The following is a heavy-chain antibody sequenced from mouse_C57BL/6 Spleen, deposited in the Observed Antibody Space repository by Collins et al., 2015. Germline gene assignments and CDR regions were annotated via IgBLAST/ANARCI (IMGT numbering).Heavy chain of an antibody. J-gene: IGHJ4*01. CDR2: IHPNSGST. CDR1: GYTFTSYW. D-gene: IGHD2-1*01. CDR3: ARGYYGNYVGYAMDY. Sequence: QVQLQQPGAELVKPGASVKLSCKASGYTFTSYWMHWVKQRPGQGLEWIGMIHPNSGSTNYNEKFKSKATLTVDKSSSTAYMQLSSLTSEDSAVYYCARGYYGNYVGYAMDYWGQGTSVTVPS. V-gene: IGHV1-64*01.